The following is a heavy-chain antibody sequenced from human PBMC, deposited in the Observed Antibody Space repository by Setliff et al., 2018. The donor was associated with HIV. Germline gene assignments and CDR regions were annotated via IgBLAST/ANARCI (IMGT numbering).Heavy chain of an antibody. CDR3: AREFGAGIRQIVAGEFYYMDV. V-gene: IGHV1-8*01. Sequence: ASVKVSCKASGYTFTNYDINWVRQATGQGLEWMGWMNPNSGNTGYAQKFQGRVTMTRDTSISTAYMELSRLRSDDTAVYYCAREFGAGIRQIVAGEFYYMDVWGKGTTVTVSS. D-gene: IGHD5-12*01. J-gene: IGHJ6*03. CDR2: MNPNSGNT. CDR1: GYTFTNYD.